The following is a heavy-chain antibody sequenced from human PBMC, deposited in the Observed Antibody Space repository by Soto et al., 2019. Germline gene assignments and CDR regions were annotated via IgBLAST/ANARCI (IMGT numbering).Heavy chain of an antibody. Sequence: EVQLLESGGGLVQPGGSLRLSCAASGFTFSSYAMSWVSQAPGKGLEWVSAISGSGGSTYYADSVKGRFTISRDNSKNTLYLQMNSLRAEDTAVYYCAKVGYSSSSFGMDVWGQGTTVTVSS. CDR3: AKVGYSSSSFGMDV. CDR2: ISGSGGST. CDR1: GFTFSSYA. D-gene: IGHD6-13*01. J-gene: IGHJ6*02. V-gene: IGHV3-23*01.